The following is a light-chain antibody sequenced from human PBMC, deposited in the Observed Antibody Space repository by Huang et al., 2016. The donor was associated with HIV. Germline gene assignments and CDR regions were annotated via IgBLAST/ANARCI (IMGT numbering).Light chain of an antibody. V-gene: IGKV1-8*01. CDR2: AAS. CDR1: QDVSNY. J-gene: IGKJ5*01. CDR3: HQYYDYPHT. Sequence: AIRITQSPSSLSASTGDRVTITCRATQDVSNYLAWYQQKAGEAPKLLIYAASTLHSVVPSRFSGSGSGTDFTRTISCLQSEDVATYYCHQYYDYPHTFGQGTRLEI.